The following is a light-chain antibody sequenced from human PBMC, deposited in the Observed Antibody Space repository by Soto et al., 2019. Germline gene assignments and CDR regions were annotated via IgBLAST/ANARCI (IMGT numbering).Light chain of an antibody. V-gene: IGKV3-20*01. Sequence: EIVLTQSPATLSLSPVERATLSFRASQSVNSYLAWYQQKPGQAPRLLIYDASNRATGIPDRFSGSGSGTDFTLTINRLEPEDFAMYYCQQYGSSPLTFGGGTKVDIK. CDR2: DAS. J-gene: IGKJ4*01. CDR1: QSVNSY. CDR3: QQYGSSPLT.